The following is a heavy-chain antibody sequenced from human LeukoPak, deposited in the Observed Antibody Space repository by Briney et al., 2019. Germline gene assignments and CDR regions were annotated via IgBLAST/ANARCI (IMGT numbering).Heavy chain of an antibody. Sequence: GGSLRLSCAASGFTFSSIAMSWVRQAPEKGLEWVSTISGSGGGTYYADSVKGRFTISRDDSKNTLYLQMNSLRADDTAVYYCAKDLGRYRNNFFDYWGQGNLVTVSS. D-gene: IGHD1-26*01. CDR1: GFTFSSIA. CDR3: AKDLGRYRNNFFDY. CDR2: ISGSGGGT. J-gene: IGHJ4*02. V-gene: IGHV3-23*01.